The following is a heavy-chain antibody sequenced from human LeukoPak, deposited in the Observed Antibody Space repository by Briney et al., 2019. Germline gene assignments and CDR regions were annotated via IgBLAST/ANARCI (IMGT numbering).Heavy chain of an antibody. CDR1: GFTFSGYG. V-gene: IGHV3-30*02. Sequence: GGSLRLSCAASGFTFSGYGMHWVRQAPGKGLEWVAYIRYDESYQYYVDSVKGRFTISRDNSKNMLFLQMNSLGAEDTAVYYCAAIAAAALYWGQGTQVTVSS. J-gene: IGHJ4*02. CDR2: IRYDESYQ. D-gene: IGHD6-25*01. CDR3: AAIAAAALY.